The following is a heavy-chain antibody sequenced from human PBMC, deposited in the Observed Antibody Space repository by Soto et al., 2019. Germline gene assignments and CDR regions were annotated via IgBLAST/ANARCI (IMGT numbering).Heavy chain of an antibody. Sequence: PSETLSLTCTVSGGSISSGDYYWSWIRQPPGKGLEWIGYIYYSGSTYYNPSLKSRVTISVDTSKNQFSLKLSSVAAADTAVYYCARDLRWYSGSYYWNWFDPWGQGTLVTVSS. CDR3: ARDLRWYSGSYYWNWFDP. D-gene: IGHD1-26*01. V-gene: IGHV4-30-4*01. J-gene: IGHJ5*02. CDR2: IYYSGST. CDR1: GGSISSGDYY.